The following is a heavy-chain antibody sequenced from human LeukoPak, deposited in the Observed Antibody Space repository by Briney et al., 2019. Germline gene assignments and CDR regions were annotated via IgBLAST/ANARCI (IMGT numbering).Heavy chain of an antibody. CDR1: GFTVSSNY. CDR2: IFSGGST. V-gene: IGHV3-53*01. D-gene: IGHD1-1*01. Sequence: GGSLRLSCAASGFTVSSNYMSWVRQAPGKGLEWVSVIFSGGSTYYADSVKGRYIISRDNSKTTLYLQMNSLRAEDTAVYYCAIETGMGYYYYYGTDVWGQGTTVTVSS. CDR3: AIETGMGYYYYYGTDV. J-gene: IGHJ6*02.